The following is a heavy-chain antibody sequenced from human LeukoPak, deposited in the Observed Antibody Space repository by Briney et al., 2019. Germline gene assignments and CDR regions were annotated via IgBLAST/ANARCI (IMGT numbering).Heavy chain of an antibody. D-gene: IGHD3-16*01. V-gene: IGHV1-69*04. CDR1: GGTFSSYG. J-gene: IGHJ4*02. CDR2: IIPILDIT. CDR3: ARGFGSSTSYVSDFDF. Sequence: SVKVSCKASGGTFSSYGISWVRQAPGQGLEWMGRIIPILDITNYAQKFHGRVTITADKSTSTASMELSSLRAEDTAVYFCARGFGSSTSYVSDFDFWGQGTLVTVSS.